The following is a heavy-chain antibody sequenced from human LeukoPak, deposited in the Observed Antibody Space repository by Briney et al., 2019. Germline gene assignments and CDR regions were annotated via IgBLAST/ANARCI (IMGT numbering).Heavy chain of an antibody. CDR1: GGSISSYY. D-gene: IGHD2-2*01. CDR2: IYYSGST. Sequence: SETLSLTCTVSGGSISSYYWSWIRQPPGKGLEWIGYIYYSGSTNYNPSLKSRVTISVDTSKNQFSLKLSSVTAADTAVYYCARREGYCSSTSFPGGACWFDPWGQGTLVTVSS. J-gene: IGHJ5*02. CDR3: ARREGYCSSTSFPGGACWFDP. V-gene: IGHV4-59*08.